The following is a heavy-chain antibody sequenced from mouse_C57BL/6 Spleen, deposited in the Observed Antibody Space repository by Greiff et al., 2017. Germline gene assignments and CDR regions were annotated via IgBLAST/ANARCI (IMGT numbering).Heavy chain of an antibody. CDR1: GFTFSSYG. CDR2: ISSGGSYT. Sequence: EVHLVESGGDLVKPGGSLKLSCAASGFTFSSYGMSWVRQTPDKRLEWVATISSGGSYTYYPDSVKGPFTISRDHAKNTLYLQMSSLKSEDTAMYDCASLYYGSEGFAYWGQGTLVTVSA. D-gene: IGHD1-1*01. V-gene: IGHV5-6*01. J-gene: IGHJ3*01. CDR3: ASLYYGSEGFAY.